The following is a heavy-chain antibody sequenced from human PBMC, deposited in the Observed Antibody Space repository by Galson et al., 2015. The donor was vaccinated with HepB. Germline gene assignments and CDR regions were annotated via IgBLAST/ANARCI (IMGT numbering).Heavy chain of an antibody. Sequence: SVKVSCKASGYTFTGYYMHWVRQAPGQGLEWMGWINPNSGGTNYAQKFQGRVTMTRDTSISTAYMELSRLRSDDTAVYYCARHHSGSLPPFFDYWGQGTLVTVSS. D-gene: IGHD1-26*01. J-gene: IGHJ4*02. CDR3: ARHHSGSLPPFFDY. CDR2: INPNSGGT. V-gene: IGHV1-2*02. CDR1: GYTFTGYY.